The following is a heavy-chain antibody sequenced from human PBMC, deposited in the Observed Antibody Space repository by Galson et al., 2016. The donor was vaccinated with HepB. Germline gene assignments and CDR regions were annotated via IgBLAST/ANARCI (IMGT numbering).Heavy chain of an antibody. CDR3: ARGGDSGWYPLHI. V-gene: IGHV3-13*01. CDR2: IGTAGDT. Sequence: SLRLSCAASGFTFSSHDMHWVRQATGKGLEWVSAIGTAGDTYYPDSVKGRFTISRENVRNSLYLQMNSLRAGDTAIYYCARGGDSGWYPLHIWGQGTVVTVSS. CDR1: GFTFSSHD. D-gene: IGHD6-19*01. J-gene: IGHJ3*02.